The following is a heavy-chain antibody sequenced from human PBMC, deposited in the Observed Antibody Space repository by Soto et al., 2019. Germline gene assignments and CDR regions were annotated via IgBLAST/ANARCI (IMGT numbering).Heavy chain of an antibody. D-gene: IGHD6-19*01. J-gene: IGHJ4*02. CDR3: ARHRYRSGWIDY. CDR1: GGSISSSSYY. Sequence: PSETLSLTCTVSGGSISSSSYYWGWIRQPPGKGLEWIGSIYYSGSTYYNPSLKSRVTISVDTSKNQFSLKLSSVTAADTAVYYCARHRYRSGWIDYWGQGTLVTVSS. CDR2: IYYSGST. V-gene: IGHV4-39*01.